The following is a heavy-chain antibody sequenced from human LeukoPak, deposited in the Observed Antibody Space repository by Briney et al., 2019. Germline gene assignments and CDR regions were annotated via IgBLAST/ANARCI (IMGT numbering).Heavy chain of an antibody. D-gene: IGHD4-17*01. CDR1: GGSISSGDYY. Sequence: SQTLSLTCTVSGGSISSGDYYWSWIRQPPGKGLEWIGYMHYSGSANYNPSLKSRVTISVDTSKNQFSLKLSSVTAADTAVYYCARQRGYGDYDYWGQGTLVTVSS. CDR2: MHYSGSA. CDR3: ARQRGYGDYDY. J-gene: IGHJ4*02. V-gene: IGHV4-61*08.